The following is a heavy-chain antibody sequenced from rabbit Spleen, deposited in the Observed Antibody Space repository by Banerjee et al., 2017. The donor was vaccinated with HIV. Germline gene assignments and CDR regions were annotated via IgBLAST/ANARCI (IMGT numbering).Heavy chain of an antibody. CDR2: IGAGSGVT. Sequence: QSLEESGGDLVKPGASLTLTCTASEVSFSFNSYMCWVRQAPGKGLEWIGCIGAGSGVTYYASWAKGRCTISKTSSTTVTLQMTSLTAADTATYFCARDAASSFSSYGMDLWGPGTLVTVS. J-gene: IGHJ6*01. CDR1: EVSFSFNSY. D-gene: IGHD8-1*01. CDR3: ARDAASSFSSYGMDL. V-gene: IGHV1S40*01.